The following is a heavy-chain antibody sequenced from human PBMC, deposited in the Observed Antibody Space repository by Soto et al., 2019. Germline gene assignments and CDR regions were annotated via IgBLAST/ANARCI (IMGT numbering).Heavy chain of an antibody. CDR2: IDYSGST. Sequence: SETLSLTCAVYGASFSGYYWSWIRQPPGKGLEWIGSIDYSGSTYYNPTIKSRVTISVDTSKNQCSLKLSSVTAADTAVYYCARSGARVAGPSYYYYYGMDVWGQGTTVTAP. J-gene: IGHJ6*02. V-gene: IGHV4-34*01. D-gene: IGHD6-19*01. CDR3: ARSGARVAGPSYYYYYGMDV. CDR1: GASFSGYY.